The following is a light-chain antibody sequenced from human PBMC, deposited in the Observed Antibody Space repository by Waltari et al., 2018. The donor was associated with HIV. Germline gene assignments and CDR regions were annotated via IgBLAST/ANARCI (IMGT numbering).Light chain of an antibody. J-gene: IGKJ4*01. CDR3: QQYDSTPLT. CDR2: WAS. V-gene: IGKV4-1*01. CDR1: QSILYSSNNRNY. Sequence: DIVMTQSPDSLAVSLGERATINCKSSQSILYSSNNRNYLAWYQQKPGQRPKLLIYWASTRESGVPDRFTGNGSGTDFTLTINSLQAEDVAVYYCQQYDSTPLTFGGGTKVEIK.